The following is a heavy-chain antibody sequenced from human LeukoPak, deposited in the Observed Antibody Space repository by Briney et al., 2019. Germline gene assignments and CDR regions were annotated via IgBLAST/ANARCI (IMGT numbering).Heavy chain of an antibody. CDR2: INHSGST. V-gene: IGHV4-39*07. J-gene: IGHJ6*03. CDR1: GGSISSSSYY. D-gene: IGHD3-16*01. Sequence: SETLSLTCTVSGGSISSSSYYWGWIRQPPGKGLEWIGEINHSGSTNYNPSLKSRVTISVDTSKNQFSLKLSSVTAADTAMYYCARVKDPGGYYYYYYMDVWGKGTTVTVSS. CDR3: ARVKDPGGYYYYYYMDV.